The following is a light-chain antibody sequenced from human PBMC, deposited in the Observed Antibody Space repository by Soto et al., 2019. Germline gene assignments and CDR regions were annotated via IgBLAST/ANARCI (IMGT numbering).Light chain of an antibody. CDR1: QSVLYSSNNKNC. V-gene: IGKV4-1*01. Sequence: DIVMTQSPDSLAVSLGERATINCKSSQSVLYSSNNKNCLAWYQHKPGQPPKLLIYWASTRESGVPDRFSGSGSGTDFTLTISSLQAEDVAVYYCQQYYSTLLTFGGGTKVEIK. CDR3: QQYYSTLLT. CDR2: WAS. J-gene: IGKJ4*01.